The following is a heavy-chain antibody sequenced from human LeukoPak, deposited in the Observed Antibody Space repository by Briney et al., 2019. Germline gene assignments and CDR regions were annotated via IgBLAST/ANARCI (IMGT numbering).Heavy chain of an antibody. J-gene: IGHJ4*02. V-gene: IGHV3-20*04. CDR1: GFTFDDYG. CDR2: INWNGGST. D-gene: IGHD6-13*01. Sequence: GGSLRLSCAASGFTFDDYGMSWVRQAPGKGLEWVSVINWNGGSTGYADSVKGRFTISRDNAKNSLYLQMNSLRAEDTALYYCARDGIYSSSWYSPSDYWGQGTLVTV. CDR3: ARDGIYSSSWYSPSDY.